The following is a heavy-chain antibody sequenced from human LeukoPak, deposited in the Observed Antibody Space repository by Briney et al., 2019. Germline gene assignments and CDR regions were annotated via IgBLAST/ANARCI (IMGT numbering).Heavy chain of an antibody. D-gene: IGHD6-13*01. V-gene: IGHV4-61*02. J-gene: IGHJ4*02. CDR2: INTSGST. CDR1: GGSISSGSHF. Sequence: PSQTQSLTCTVSGGSISSGSHFWTWIRQPAGKRLEWVGRINTSGSTNYNPSLKSRDTISVDTSKNQFSLKLGSMTAADTAAFFCAREGYTSSWYSGYYYFDYWGQGTLVTVSS. CDR3: AREGYTSSWYSGYYYFDY.